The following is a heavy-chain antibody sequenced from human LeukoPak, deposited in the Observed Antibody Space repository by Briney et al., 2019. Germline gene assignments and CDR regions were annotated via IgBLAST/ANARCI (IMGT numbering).Heavy chain of an antibody. CDR1: GFTFSSYA. D-gene: IGHD1-26*01. CDR2: ISYDGSNK. J-gene: IGHJ3*02. CDR3: ARPQWELGIGAFDI. Sequence: SGGSLRLSCAASGFTFSSYAMHWVRQAPGKGLEWVAVISYDGSNKYHADSVKGRFTISRDNSKNTLYLQMNSLRAEDTAVYYCARPQWELGIGAFDIWGQGTMVTVSS. V-gene: IGHV3-30-3*01.